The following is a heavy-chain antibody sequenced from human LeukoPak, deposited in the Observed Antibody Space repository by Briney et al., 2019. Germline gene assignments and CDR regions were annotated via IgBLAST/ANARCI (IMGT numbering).Heavy chain of an antibody. D-gene: IGHD6-19*01. Sequence: GGSLRLSCAASGFTFSSYSMNWVRQAPGKGLEWVSSTSSSSSYIYYADSVKGRFTISRDNAKNSLYLQMNSLRAEDTAVYYCARERGSGWSPDYWGQGTLVTVSS. CDR3: ARERGSGWSPDY. J-gene: IGHJ4*02. CDR1: GFTFSSYS. V-gene: IGHV3-21*01. CDR2: TSSSSSYI.